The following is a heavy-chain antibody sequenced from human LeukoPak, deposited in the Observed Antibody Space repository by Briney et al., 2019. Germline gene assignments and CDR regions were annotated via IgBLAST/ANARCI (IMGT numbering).Heavy chain of an antibody. CDR2: ISYDGSNK. V-gene: IGHV3-30*01. Sequence: GGSLRLSCAASGFTFSSYAMHWVRQAPGKGLEWVAVISYDGSNKYYADSVKGRFTISRDNSKNTLYLQMNSLRAEDTAVYYCATTPLSFGDPEGLDIWGQGRILTVSA. CDR1: GFTFSSYA. CDR3: ATTPLSFGDPEGLDI. J-gene: IGHJ3*02. D-gene: IGHD3-10*01.